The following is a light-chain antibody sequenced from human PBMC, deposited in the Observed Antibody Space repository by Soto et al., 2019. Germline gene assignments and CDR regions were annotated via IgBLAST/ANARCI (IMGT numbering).Light chain of an antibody. J-gene: IGKJ5*01. Sequence: DIQMTQSPSSLSASVGDRVTITCRASQSISTYLNWYQQKPGKAPKLLIYAASSLQSGVPSRFSGSGSGTDFTHTISSLQPEDFATYYGQHSYSTLITFGTGTRLEIK. V-gene: IGKV1-39*01. CDR2: AAS. CDR3: QHSYSTLIT. CDR1: QSISTY.